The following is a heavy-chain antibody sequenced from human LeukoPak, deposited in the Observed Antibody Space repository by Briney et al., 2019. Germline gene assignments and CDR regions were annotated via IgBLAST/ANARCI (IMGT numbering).Heavy chain of an antibody. D-gene: IGHD2-2*01. CDR2: IYTSGST. CDR3: ARLSADSSSSRGFDY. J-gene: IGHJ4*02. V-gene: IGHV4-4*07. CDR1: GASIISYY. Sequence: PSETLSFTCTVSGASIISYYWTWIRQPDGKGLEWIGRIYTSGSTNYNPSLKSRVTMSVDTSKNQFSLKLSSVTAADTAVYYCARLSADSSSSRGFDYWGQGTLVTVSS.